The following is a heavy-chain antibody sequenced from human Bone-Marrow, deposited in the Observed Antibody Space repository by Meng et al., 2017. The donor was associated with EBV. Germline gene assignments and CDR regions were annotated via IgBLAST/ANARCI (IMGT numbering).Heavy chain of an antibody. CDR1: GGSISRYY. V-gene: IGHV4-59*01. J-gene: IGHJ5*02. CDR3: ARAYASGSYQGAFDP. D-gene: IGHD1-26*01. Sequence: VQLQESGPGLVKPSETLSLPVTFSGGSISRYYWSWIRQPPGKGLEWIGYIYYSGSTNYNPSLKSRVTISVDTSKNQFSLKLSSVTAADTAVYYCARAYASGSYQGAFDPWGQGTLVTVSS. CDR2: IYYSGST.